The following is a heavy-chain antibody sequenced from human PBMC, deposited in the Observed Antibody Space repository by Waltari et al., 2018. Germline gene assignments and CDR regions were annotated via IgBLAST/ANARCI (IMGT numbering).Heavy chain of an antibody. D-gene: IGHD4-17*01. CDR3: VFSTVTARYLDD. Sequence: QVQLVQSGAEVKKPGSSVKVSCKASGGTFSSYAISWVRQAPGQGLEWMGGIIPIIGTANYAQKFQGRVTIAADESTSTAYMELSNLRSEDTAVYYCVFSTVTARYLDDWSQGTLVTVSS. CDR2: IIPIIGTA. J-gene: IGHJ4*02. CDR1: GGTFSSYA. V-gene: IGHV1-69*01.